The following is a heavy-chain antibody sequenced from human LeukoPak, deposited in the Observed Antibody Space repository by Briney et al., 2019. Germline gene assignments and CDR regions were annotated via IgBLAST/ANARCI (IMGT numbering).Heavy chain of an antibody. V-gene: IGHV4-61*02. D-gene: IGHD1-26*01. J-gene: IGHJ4*02. CDR1: GGSINSGRCF. Sequence: SQTLSLTCTVSGGSINSGRCFWSWIRQPAGKGLEWLGRIYTSGITNYTSSLMSRATISIDTSKNQFSLKLSSVTAADTAVYYCARSNSGSYRELDYWGQGALVTVSS. CDR3: ARSNSGSYRELDY. CDR2: IYTSGIT.